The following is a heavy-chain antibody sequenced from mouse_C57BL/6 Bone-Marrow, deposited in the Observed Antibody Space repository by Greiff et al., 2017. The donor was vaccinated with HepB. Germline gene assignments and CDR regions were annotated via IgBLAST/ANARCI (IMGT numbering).Heavy chain of an antibody. V-gene: IGHV1-55*01. J-gene: IGHJ3*01. CDR3: ARDYYGSRRLAY. D-gene: IGHD1-1*01. CDR2: IYPGSGST. CDR1: GYTFTSYW. Sequence: VQLQQPGAELVKPGASVKMSCKASGYTFTSYWITWVKQRPGQGLEWIGDIYPGSGSTNYNEKFKSKATLTVDTSSSTAYMQRSSLTSKDSAVYYCARDYYGSRRLAYWGQGALVTVAA.